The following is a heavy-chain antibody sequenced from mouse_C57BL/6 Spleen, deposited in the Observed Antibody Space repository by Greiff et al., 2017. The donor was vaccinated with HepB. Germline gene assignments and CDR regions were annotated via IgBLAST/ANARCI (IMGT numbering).Heavy chain of an antibody. CDR2: ISNGGGST. J-gene: IGHJ3*01. D-gene: IGHD4-1*01. CDR1: GFTFSDYY. CDR3: ASGLTGPFAY. V-gene: IGHV5-12*01. Sequence: EVMLVESGGGLVQPGGSLKLSCAASGFTFSDYYMYWVRQTPEKRLEWVAYISNGGGSTYYPDTVKGRFTISRDNAKNTLYLQMSRLKSEDTAMYYYASGLTGPFAYWGQGTLVTVSA.